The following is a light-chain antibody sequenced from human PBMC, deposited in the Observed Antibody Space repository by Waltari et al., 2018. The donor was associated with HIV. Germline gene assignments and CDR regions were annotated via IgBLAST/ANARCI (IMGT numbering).Light chain of an antibody. CDR2: DVN. CDR3: TSYTSRDTWV. J-gene: IGLJ3*02. CDR1: SSDVGYYHY. Sequence: QSALTQPASVSGSPGQSITISCTGTSSDVGYYHYVSWFQQPPDKAPTLILFDVNKRPSGVSNRFSGSKSGKTASLTISGLQPEDEADYFCTSYTSRDTWVFGGGTKVTVL. V-gene: IGLV2-14*03.